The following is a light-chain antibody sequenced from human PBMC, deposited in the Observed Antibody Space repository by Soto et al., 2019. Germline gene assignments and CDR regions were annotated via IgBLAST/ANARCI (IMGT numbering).Light chain of an antibody. V-gene: IGKV1-5*03. CDR3: QQYKSYSTWT. CDR2: KAS. Sequence: DIQMTQSPSTLSASVGDRVTITCRASQSISSWLAWYQQKPGKAPKLLLYKASSLESGVPSRFSGRGSGTDFTLTSSSLQPDDFATYYCQQYKSYSTWTFGQGTKVDIK. CDR1: QSISSW. J-gene: IGKJ1*01.